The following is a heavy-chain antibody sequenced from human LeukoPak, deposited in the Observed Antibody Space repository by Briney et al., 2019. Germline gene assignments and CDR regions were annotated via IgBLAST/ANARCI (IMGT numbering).Heavy chain of an antibody. J-gene: IGHJ3*02. CDR1: GFTFSNYG. D-gene: IGHD3-16*01. Sequence: GGSLRLSCAASGFTFSNYGMSWVRHAPRKWLEWVSIISVMGGSPYYADSVKGRFTISRENSKNTLYLQMNSLRAEDTAVYYCARAARGIDAFDIWGQGTMVTVSS. V-gene: IGHV3-23*01. CDR2: ISVMGGSP. CDR3: ARAARGIDAFDI.